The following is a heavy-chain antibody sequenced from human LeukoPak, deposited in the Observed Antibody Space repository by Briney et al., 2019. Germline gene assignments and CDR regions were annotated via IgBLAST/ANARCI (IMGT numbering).Heavy chain of an antibody. Sequence: SETLSLTCAVYGGSFSGYYWTWIRQPPGKGLEWIGEINHSGSTNYNPSLKSRVTISVDTSKNQFSLKLSSVTAADTAVYYCARAPNYYDSSGYYYYFDYWGQGTLVTVSS. J-gene: IGHJ4*02. V-gene: IGHV4-34*01. CDR2: INHSGST. D-gene: IGHD3-22*01. CDR3: ARAPNYYDSSGYYYYFDY. CDR1: GGSFSGYY.